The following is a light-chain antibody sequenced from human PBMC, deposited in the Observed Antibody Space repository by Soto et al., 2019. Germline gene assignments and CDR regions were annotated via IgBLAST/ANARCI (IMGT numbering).Light chain of an antibody. CDR3: YQCYSFPHT. J-gene: IGKJ3*01. Sequence: DVQMIQSPSSLSASVGDRVSITCRASQDISNYLAWFQQKPGKAPKSLIFAASSLQSGVPRRFSGSVSGTEFTLTITGLLPEDFATSYCYQCYSFPHTCGPGTRVDI. V-gene: IGKV1-16*01. CDR1: QDISNY. CDR2: AAS.